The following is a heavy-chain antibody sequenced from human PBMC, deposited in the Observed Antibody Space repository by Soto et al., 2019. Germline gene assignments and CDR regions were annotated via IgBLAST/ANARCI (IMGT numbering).Heavy chain of an antibody. Sequence: EVQVVESGGASVQPGGSLRLSCAASGFTFTSYWIHWVRQAPGKGLLWMSRIKGDETTSSYADSVKGRFTISRDNAKNTVYLQMNSLRAEDTAVYYCARGAFGSYYVDYWCQGTLVTVSS. CDR3: ARGAFGSYYVDY. D-gene: IGHD3-10*01. CDR2: IKGDETTS. J-gene: IGHJ4*02. V-gene: IGHV3-74*01. CDR1: GFTFTSYW.